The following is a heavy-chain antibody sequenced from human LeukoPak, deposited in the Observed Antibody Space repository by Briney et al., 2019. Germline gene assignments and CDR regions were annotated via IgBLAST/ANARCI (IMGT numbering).Heavy chain of an antibody. D-gene: IGHD6-19*01. CDR1: GASISSYY. V-gene: IGHV4-4*07. Sequence: KPSETLSLTCTVSGASISSYYWSWIRQPAGKGLEWIGRIYTSGSTNYNPSLKSRVTISVDKSKSQFSLKLSSVTAADTAVYYCATIAVAGTIGDYWGQGTLVTVSS. CDR3: ATIAVAGTIGDY. J-gene: IGHJ4*02. CDR2: IYTSGST.